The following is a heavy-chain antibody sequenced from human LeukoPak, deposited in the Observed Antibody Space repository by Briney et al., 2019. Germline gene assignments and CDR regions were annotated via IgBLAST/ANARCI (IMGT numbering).Heavy chain of an antibody. Sequence: RGSLILSCAASGFTFSSYAVSWFRQAPGKGLEWGSAITGSGGSTYYADSVKGRFTISRDNSKNTLYLQMNSPRAEDTAVYYCAKGSDFWSGSRYYFDYWGQGTLVTVSS. V-gene: IGHV3-23*01. CDR3: AKGSDFWSGSRYYFDY. CDR2: ITGSGGST. CDR1: GFTFSSYA. D-gene: IGHD3-3*01. J-gene: IGHJ4*02.